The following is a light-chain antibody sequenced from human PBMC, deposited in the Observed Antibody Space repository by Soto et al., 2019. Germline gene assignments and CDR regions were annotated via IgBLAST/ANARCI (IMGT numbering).Light chain of an antibody. J-gene: IGLJ2*01. Sequence: QSVLTQPRSVSGAPGQRVTISCTGSSSNIGAGYDVHWYQQLPGTAPKLLIYGNSNRPSGVPDRFSGSKSGPSASLAITGLQAEDEADYYCQSYDSSLSAVVFGGGTKLTVL. CDR3: QSYDSSLSAVV. CDR2: GNS. CDR1: SSNIGAGYD. V-gene: IGLV1-40*01.